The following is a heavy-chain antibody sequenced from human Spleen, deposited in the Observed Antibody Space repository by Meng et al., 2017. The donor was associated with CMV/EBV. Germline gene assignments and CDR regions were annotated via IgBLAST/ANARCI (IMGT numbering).Heavy chain of an antibody. CDR2: IGWDGVR. Sequence: SGPTLVKPTQTLTLTCTFSGFSLSTRGMCVSWVRQPPGKALEWLALIGWDGVRYYSTSLKTRLTIAKDTSDNQVVLTMTNMDPVGTATYYCARMLVLSTYSRFDPWGQGTLVTVSS. V-gene: IGHV2-70*20. J-gene: IGHJ5*02. CDR1: GFSLSTRGMC. CDR3: ARMLVLSTYSRFDP. D-gene: IGHD2-8*02.